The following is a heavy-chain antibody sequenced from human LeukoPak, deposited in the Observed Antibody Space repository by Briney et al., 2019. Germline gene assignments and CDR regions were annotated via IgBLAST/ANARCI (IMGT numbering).Heavy chain of an antibody. Sequence: PGGSLRLSCAASGFTFSSYSMNWVRQAPGKGLEYVSPISSNGGSTYYANFVKGRFTISRDNSKNTLYLQMNSLRAEDTAVYYCARRAGSYSHSYDYWGQGTLVTVSS. D-gene: IGHD2-15*01. J-gene: IGHJ4*02. V-gene: IGHV3-64*01. CDR3: ARRAGSYSHSYDY. CDR2: ISSNGGST. CDR1: GFTFSSYS.